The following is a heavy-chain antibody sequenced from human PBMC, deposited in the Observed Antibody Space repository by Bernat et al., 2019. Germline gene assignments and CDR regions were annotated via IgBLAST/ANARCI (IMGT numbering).Heavy chain of an antibody. CDR3: ARGTSSYYGSTDYYYMDV. CDR2: MNPNSGNT. D-gene: IGHD3-10*01. V-gene: IGHV1-8*01. Sequence: QVQLVQSGAEVKKPGASVKVSCKASGYTFTSYDINWVRQATGQGLEWMGWMNPNSGNTGYAQKFQGRVTMTRNTSISTAYMELSSLRSEDTAVYYCARGTSSYYGSTDYYYMDVWGKGTTVTVSS. J-gene: IGHJ6*03. CDR1: GYTFTSYD.